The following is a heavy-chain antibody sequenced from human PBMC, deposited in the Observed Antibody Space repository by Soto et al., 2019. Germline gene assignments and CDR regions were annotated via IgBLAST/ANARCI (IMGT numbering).Heavy chain of an antibody. Sequence: QVQLVQSGAEVKKPGSSVKVSCKASGGTFSSYTISWVRQAPGQGLEWMGRIIPILGIANYAQKFQGRVTITADKSTSTAYMELSSLRSEDTAVYYCARGSGRGGGRGYSYGSEFDYWGQGTLVTVSS. D-gene: IGHD5-18*01. CDR3: ARGSGRGGGRGYSYGSEFDY. CDR2: IIPILGIA. J-gene: IGHJ4*02. CDR1: GGTFSSYT. V-gene: IGHV1-69*02.